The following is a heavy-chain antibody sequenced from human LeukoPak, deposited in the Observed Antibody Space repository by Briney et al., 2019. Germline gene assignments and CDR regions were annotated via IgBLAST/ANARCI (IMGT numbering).Heavy chain of an antibody. CDR3: AIGIPVDGYNSGAFDI. J-gene: IGHJ3*02. CDR2: INHSGST. CDR1: VGSFSDYY. D-gene: IGHD5-24*01. Sequence: SETLSPTCAVYVGSFSDYYWNWIRQSPGKGLEWIGEINHSGSTNYNPSLKSRVTISVDTSKNQFSLKLSSVTAADTAVYYCAIGIPVDGYNSGAFDIWGQGTRVTVSS. V-gene: IGHV4-34*01.